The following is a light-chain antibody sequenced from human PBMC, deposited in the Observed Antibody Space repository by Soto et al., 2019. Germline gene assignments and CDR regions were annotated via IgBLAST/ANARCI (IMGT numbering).Light chain of an antibody. V-gene: IGKV1D-12*01. CDR1: ESMNRY. CDR3: LQAKDFPLT. J-gene: IGKJ4*01. CDR2: ATS. Sequence: DIQMTLSPSSVSASVGDRVTITCRASESMNRYLAWYQQKPGKAPKVLIYATSTLPSGVPSRFSGTASGTDFILTIDSLQPEDFATYYCLQAKDFPLTFGGGTKVEI.